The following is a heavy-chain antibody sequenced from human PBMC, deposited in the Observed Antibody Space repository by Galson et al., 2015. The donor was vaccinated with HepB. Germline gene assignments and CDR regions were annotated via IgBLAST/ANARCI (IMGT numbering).Heavy chain of an antibody. CDR1: GFTFSSYG. CDR2: ISYDGSNK. V-gene: IGHV3-30*18. D-gene: IGHD5-18*01. J-gene: IGHJ4*02. Sequence: SLRLSCAASGFTFSSYGMHWVRPAPGKGLEWVAVISYDGSNKYYADSVKGRFTISRDNSKNTLYLQMNSLRAEDTAVYYCAKAGQLWLLPCLYWGQGTLVTVSS. CDR3: AKAGQLWLLPCLY.